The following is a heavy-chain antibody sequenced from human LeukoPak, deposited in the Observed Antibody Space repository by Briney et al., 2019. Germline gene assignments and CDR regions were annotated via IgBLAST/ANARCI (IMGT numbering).Heavy chain of an antibody. CDR1: GFTSSGYT. CDR2: ISYDGSNK. J-gene: IGHJ6*02. CDR3: ARDHGMDV. V-gene: IGHV3-30-3*01. Sequence: GSLRLSWAASGFTSSGYTMPWVAQAPGKGLEWVAVISYDGSNKYYADSVKGRFTISRDNSKNTLYLQMNSLRAEDTAVYYCARDHGMDVWGQGTTVTVSS.